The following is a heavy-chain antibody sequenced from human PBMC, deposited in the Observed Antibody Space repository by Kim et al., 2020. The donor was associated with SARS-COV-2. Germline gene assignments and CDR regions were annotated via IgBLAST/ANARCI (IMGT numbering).Heavy chain of an antibody. CDR1: GFTFSSYA. CDR3: AKVLQQWLVGGGMDV. CDR2: ISGGGGAT. V-gene: IGHV3-23*01. D-gene: IGHD6-19*01. J-gene: IGHJ6*02. Sequence: GGSLRLSCAASGFTFSSYAMSWVRQAPGKGLEWVSVISGGGGATYYADSVKGRFTISRDNSKNTLYLQMNSLRAEDTAVYYCAKVLQQWLVGGGMDVWGQGTTVTVSS.